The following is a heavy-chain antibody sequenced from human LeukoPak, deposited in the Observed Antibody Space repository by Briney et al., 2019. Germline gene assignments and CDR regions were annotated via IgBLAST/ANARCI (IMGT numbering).Heavy chain of an antibody. CDR1: GYTFTGYY. CDR3: ARALARSGSVDY. V-gene: IGHV1-2*02. CDR2: INPNSGGT. J-gene: IGHJ4*02. D-gene: IGHD3-10*01. Sequence: ASVKVSCKASGYTFTGYYMHWVRQAPGQGLEWMGSINPNSGGTNYAQKVQGRVTMTRETSISTAYMELSRLPSDDTAMYYCARALARSGSVDYWGQGTLVTVSS.